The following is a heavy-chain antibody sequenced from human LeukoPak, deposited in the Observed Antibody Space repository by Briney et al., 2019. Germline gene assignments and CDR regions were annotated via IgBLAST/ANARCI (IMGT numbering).Heavy chain of an antibody. CDR1: GYSFTSYW. J-gene: IGHJ6*04. CDR3: ARQTKPYYYYYGMDV. D-gene: IGHD1-14*01. V-gene: IGHV5-51*01. Sequence: GESLKISCKGSGYSFTSYWIGWVRQMPGKGLEWMGNIYPGDSDTRYSPSFQGQVTISADKSISTAYLQWSSLKASDTAMYYCARQTKPYYYYYGMDVWGKGTTVTVSS. CDR2: IYPGDSDT.